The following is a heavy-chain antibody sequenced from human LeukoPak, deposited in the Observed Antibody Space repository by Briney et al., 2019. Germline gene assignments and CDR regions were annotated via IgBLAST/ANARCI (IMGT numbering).Heavy chain of an antibody. Sequence: ASVKVSCKASGGTFSSYAISWVRQAPGQGLEWMGRIIPIFGIANYAQKFQGRVTITADKSTSTAYMELSSLRSEDTAVYYCARDYYVSSGYFVSVWFDPWGQGTLVTVSS. J-gene: IGHJ5*02. V-gene: IGHV1-69*04. CDR1: GGTFSSYA. CDR2: IIPIFGIA. D-gene: IGHD3-22*01. CDR3: ARDYYVSSGYFVSVWFDP.